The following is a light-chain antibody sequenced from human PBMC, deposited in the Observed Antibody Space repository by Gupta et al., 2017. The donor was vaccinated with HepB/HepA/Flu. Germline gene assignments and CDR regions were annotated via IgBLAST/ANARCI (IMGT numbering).Light chain of an antibody. CDR2: AAS. CDR3: QQANRFPLT. J-gene: IGKJ4*01. CDR1: QDINTY. Sequence: DIQLTQSPSSVAASVGDRVTITCRASQDINTYLAWYQQKPGKAPKLLIYAASSLQSGVPSRFSGRGSGTDFTLSISSLQPGDLATYYCQQANRFPLTFVGGTKVEIK. V-gene: IGKV1-12*01.